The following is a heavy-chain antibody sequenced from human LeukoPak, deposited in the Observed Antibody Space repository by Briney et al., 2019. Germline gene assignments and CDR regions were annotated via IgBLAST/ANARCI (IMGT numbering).Heavy chain of an antibody. D-gene: IGHD2-2*02. J-gene: IGHJ4*02. V-gene: IGHV1-2*02. CDR2: INPNSGGT. Sequence: ASVKVSCKASGYTFTGYYMHWVRQAPGQGLEWMGWINPNSGGTNYAQKFQGRVTMTRDTSISTAYMELSRLRSDDTAVYYCAREGRIIAVLPAAIHRGGGFDYWGQGTLVTVSS. CDR1: GYTFTGYY. CDR3: AREGRIIAVLPAAIHRGGGFDY.